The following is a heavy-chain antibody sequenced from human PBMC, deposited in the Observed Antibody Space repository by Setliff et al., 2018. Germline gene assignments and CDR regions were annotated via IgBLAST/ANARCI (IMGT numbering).Heavy chain of an antibody. CDR1: GYGFTSYW. V-gene: IGHV5-51*01. J-gene: IGHJ4*02. D-gene: IGHD3-10*01. CDR3: ARVGSQGGYYFDS. CDR2: IYPGDSDT. Sequence: GESLKISCKGSGYGFTSYWIGWVRQMPGKGLEWMGLIYPGDSDTRYSPSFRGQVTISADKSISSAYLQWRSLKASDTAMYYCARVGSQGGYYFDSWGQGTLVTVSS.